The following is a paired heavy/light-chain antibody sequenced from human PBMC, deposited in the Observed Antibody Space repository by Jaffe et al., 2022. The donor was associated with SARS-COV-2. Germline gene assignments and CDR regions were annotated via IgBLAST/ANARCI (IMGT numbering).Heavy chain of an antibody. CDR2: ISYDGSNK. CDR1: GFTFSSYG. V-gene: IGHV3-30*18. CDR3: ANGGDYTLYYYYYGMDV. Sequence: QVQLVESGGGVVQPGRSLRLSCAASGFTFSSYGMHWVRQAPGKGLEWVAVISYDGSNKYYADSVKGRFTISRDNSKNTLYLQMNSLRAEDTAVYYCANGGDYTLYYYYYGMDVWGQGTTVTVSS. J-gene: IGHJ6*02. D-gene: IGHD4-17*01.
Light chain of an antibody. CDR1: QSLLHSNGYNY. J-gene: IGKJ1*01. CDR3: MQALQTPPWT. CDR2: LGS. Sequence: DIVMTQSPLSLPVTPGEPASISCRSSQSLLHSNGYNYLDWYLQKPGQSPQLLIYLGSNRASGVPDRFSGSGSGTDFTLKISRVEAEDVGVYYCMQALQTPPWTFGQGTKVEIK. V-gene: IGKV2-28*01.